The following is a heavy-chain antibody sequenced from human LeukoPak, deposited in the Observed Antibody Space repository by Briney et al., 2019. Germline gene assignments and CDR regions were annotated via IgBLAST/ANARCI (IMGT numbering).Heavy chain of an antibody. D-gene: IGHD4-17*01. V-gene: IGHV3-21*01. CDR2: ISSSSSYI. J-gene: IGHJ4*02. CDR3: ARAIYGDYVLDY. Sequence: GGSLRLSCAASGFTFSSYSMNWVRQAPGKGLEWVSSISSSSSYIYYADSVKGRFTISRDNAKNSLYLQMNSLRAEDTAVYYCARAIYGDYVLDYWGQGTLVTVSS. CDR1: GFTFSSYS.